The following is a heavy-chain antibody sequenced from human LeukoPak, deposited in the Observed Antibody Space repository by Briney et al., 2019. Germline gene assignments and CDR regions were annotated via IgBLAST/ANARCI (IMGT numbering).Heavy chain of an antibody. CDR2: IIPIFGTA. J-gene: IGHJ6*03. CDR3: ALGATTDYYYYYMDV. Sequence: EASVKVSCKASGGTFSSYAISWVRQAPGQGLEWMGGIIPIFGTANYAQKFQGRVTITADESTSTAYMELSSLRSEDTAVYYCALGATTDYYYYYMDVWGKGTTVTVSS. CDR1: GGTFSSYA. D-gene: IGHD1-26*01. V-gene: IGHV1-69*01.